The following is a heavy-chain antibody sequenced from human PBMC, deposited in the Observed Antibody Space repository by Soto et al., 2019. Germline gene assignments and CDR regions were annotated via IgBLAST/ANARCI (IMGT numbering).Heavy chain of an antibody. CDR2: IHFDGITT. CDR3: ARGGAMGVDY. J-gene: IGHJ4*02. V-gene: IGHV3-74*01. CDR1: GFTFNTHW. Sequence: EVQLVESGGGVVQPGGSLRLSCTASGFTFNTHWMHWVRQAPGKGLVWVSRIHFDGITTNYADSVKGRLTVSRDNAKNTVYLHVNTLRDEDTAVYYCARGGAMGVDYWGQGTLVTVSS. D-gene: IGHD1-26*01.